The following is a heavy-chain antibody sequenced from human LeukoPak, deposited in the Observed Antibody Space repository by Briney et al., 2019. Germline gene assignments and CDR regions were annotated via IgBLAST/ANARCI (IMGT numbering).Heavy chain of an antibody. D-gene: IGHD6-13*01. CDR1: GLTFSSHW. V-gene: IGHV3-74*01. CDR3: AKAAAAPGFDF. CDR2: ITNDGSST. Sequence: GGSLRLSCAASGLTFSSHWMHWVRQAPGKGLVWVSRITNDGSSTTYADSVKGRFTISRDNSKNTIYLQMNSLRAEDTALYYCAKAAAAPGFDFWGQGTLVTVSS. J-gene: IGHJ4*02.